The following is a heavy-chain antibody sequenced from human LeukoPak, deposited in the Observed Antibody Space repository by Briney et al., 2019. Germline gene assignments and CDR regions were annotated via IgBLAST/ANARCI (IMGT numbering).Heavy chain of an antibody. CDR2: IYYSGST. Sequence: SETLSLTCTVSGGSISSYYWSWIRQPPGKGLEWIGYIYYSGSTNYNPSLKSRVTISVDTSKNQFSLKLSSVAAADTAVYYCASASGYYNFDSWGQGMLVTVSS. D-gene: IGHD3-22*01. CDR3: ASASGYYNFDS. J-gene: IGHJ4*02. V-gene: IGHV4-59*08. CDR1: GGSISSYY.